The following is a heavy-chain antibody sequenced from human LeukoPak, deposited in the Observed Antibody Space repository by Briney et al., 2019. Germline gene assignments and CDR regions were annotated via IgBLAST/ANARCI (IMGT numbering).Heavy chain of an antibody. V-gene: IGHV3-11*04. CDR1: GFTFSDYY. J-gene: IGHJ3*02. CDR2: ISSVGSII. Sequence: GGSLRLSCAVSGFTFSDYYMSWVRQAPGKGLEWVSYISSVGSIIYYADSVKGRFTISRDNAKNSLSLQMNSLRAEDTAVYYCAKAVDLATISVDIWGQGTMVTVSS. D-gene: IGHD5-24*01. CDR3: AKAVDLATISVDI.